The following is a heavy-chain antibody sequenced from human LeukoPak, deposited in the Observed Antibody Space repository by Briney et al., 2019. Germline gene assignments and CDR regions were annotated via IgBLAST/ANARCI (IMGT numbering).Heavy chain of an antibody. Sequence: PSETLSLTCTVSGGSISRSSHYWGWIRQPPGKGLEWIANIYYTGNTYYNPSLKSRITISVDTSRNQFSLKLTSVTAADTALYFCADYSPFDAFEIWGRGTVVTVSS. J-gene: IGHJ3*02. V-gene: IGHV4-39*07. CDR3: ADYSPFDAFEI. CDR2: IYYTGNT. CDR1: GGSISRSSHY. D-gene: IGHD2-15*01.